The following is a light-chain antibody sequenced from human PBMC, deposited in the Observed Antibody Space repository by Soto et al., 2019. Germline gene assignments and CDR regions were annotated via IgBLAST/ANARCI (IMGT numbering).Light chain of an antibody. CDR3: SSPTSATTYG. CDR2: DVS. Sequence: QSVLTQPASVSGSPGQSITISCTGTSSDVGAYNYDSWYQQYPGEAPKVIIYDVSHRPAGVSNRFSGSKSGNTPSLTISGLQTQDEADYSRSSPTSATTYGFGAGTKVTVL. J-gene: IGLJ1*01. V-gene: IGLV2-14*01. CDR1: SSDVGAYNY.